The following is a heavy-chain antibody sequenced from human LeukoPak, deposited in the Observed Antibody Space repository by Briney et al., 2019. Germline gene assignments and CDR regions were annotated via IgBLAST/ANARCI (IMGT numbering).Heavy chain of an antibody. V-gene: IGHV3-23*01. J-gene: IGHJ4*02. CDR1: EFIFSNYA. CDR2: ISASGGDA. CDR3: AKDWRVNNTPNDF. D-gene: IGHD3-22*01. Sequence: GGSLRLSCAASEFIFSNYAMTWVRQAPGKGLEWVSVISASGGDAAYADSVRGRFTISRDNSKNTLHLHMDSLRVEDTAVCYCAKDWRVNNTPNDFWGQGTLVTVSS.